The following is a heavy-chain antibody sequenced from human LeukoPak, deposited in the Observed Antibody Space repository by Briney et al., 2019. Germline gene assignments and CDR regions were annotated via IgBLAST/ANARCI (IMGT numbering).Heavy chain of an antibody. CDR1: GFTFSDYY. D-gene: IGHD3-10*01. CDR3: AKEALGMVRGVIRRRMNVY. V-gene: IGHV3-23*01. J-gene: IGHJ4*02. CDR2: ISGSGGST. Sequence: PGGSLRLSCAASGFTFSDYYMSWVRQAPGKGLEWVSAISGSGGSTYYADSVKGRITISRDNSKNTLYLQMNSLRAEDTAVYYCAKEALGMVRGVIRRRMNVYWGQGTLVTVSS.